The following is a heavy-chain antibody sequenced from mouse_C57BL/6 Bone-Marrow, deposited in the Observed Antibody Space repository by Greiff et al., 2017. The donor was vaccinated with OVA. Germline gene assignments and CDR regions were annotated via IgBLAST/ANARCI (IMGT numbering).Heavy chain of an antibody. J-gene: IGHJ1*03. V-gene: IGHV5-9-1*02. CDR2: ISSGGDYI. Sequence: DVHLVESGEGLVKPGGSLKLSCAASGFTFSSYAMSWVRQTPEKRLEWVAYISSGGDYIYYADTVKGRFTISRDNARNTLYLQMSSLKSEDTAMYYCTRDPRYFDVWGTGTTVTVSS. CDR3: TRDPRYFDV. CDR1: GFTFSSYA.